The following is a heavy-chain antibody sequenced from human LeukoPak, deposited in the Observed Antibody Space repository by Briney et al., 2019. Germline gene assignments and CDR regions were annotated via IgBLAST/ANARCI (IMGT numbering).Heavy chain of an antibody. Sequence: GGSLRLSCAASGFTFSSYSMTWVRQAPGKGLEWVSSISSSSSYIYYADSVKGRFTISRDNAKNSLYLQMNSLRAEDTAVYYCARAIQLWFNLDYWGQGTLVTVSS. CDR2: ISSSSSYI. CDR1: GFTFSSYS. CDR3: ARAIQLWFNLDY. J-gene: IGHJ4*02. V-gene: IGHV3-21*01. D-gene: IGHD5-18*01.